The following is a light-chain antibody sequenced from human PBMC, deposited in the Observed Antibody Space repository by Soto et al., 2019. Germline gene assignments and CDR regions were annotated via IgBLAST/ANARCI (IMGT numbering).Light chain of an antibody. CDR1: KNDIGFYDV. J-gene: IGLJ1*01. Sequence: QSALTPPPSAPGSPGQTVTISCTGTKNDIGFYDVVCWYQHHPGKAPRLIIYEVVQRPSGVPDLFSGSKSGNTASLTVSGLPAADEAHYFCKSYAGSNTYVCGSGSKVTGL. CDR2: EVV. V-gene: IGLV2-8*01. CDR3: KSYAGSNTYV.